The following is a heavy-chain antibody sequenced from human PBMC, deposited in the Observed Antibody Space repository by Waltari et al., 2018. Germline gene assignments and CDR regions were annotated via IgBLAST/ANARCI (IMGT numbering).Heavy chain of an antibody. D-gene: IGHD3-16*01. CDR1: GFTFSTHT. J-gene: IGHJ3*02. CDR2: ISPGSTTI. Sequence: EVQLVESGGGLVQTGGSLRLSCAASGFTFSTHTMNWVRQPPGRGLEWISYISPGSTTISYADSVKGRFIISRDNAKNSLYLQMNSLRAEDTAVYYCARSTLGGANTPHDAFDIWGLGTMVTVSS. CDR3: ARSTLGGANTPHDAFDI. V-gene: IGHV3-48*04.